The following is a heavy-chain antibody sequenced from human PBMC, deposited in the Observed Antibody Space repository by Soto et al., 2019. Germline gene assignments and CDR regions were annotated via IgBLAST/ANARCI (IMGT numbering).Heavy chain of an antibody. CDR1: GYTFTSYG. CDR2: ISAYNGNT. J-gene: IGHJ6*02. D-gene: IGHD1-7*01. Sequence: ASVKVSCKASGYTFTSYGISWVRQAPGQGLEWMGWISAYNGNTNYAQKLQGRVTMTTDTSTSTAYMELRSLRSDDTAVYYCARRFVVTGTTSYYYYGMDVWGQGTTVTVSS. V-gene: IGHV1-18*01. CDR3: ARRFVVTGTTSYYYYGMDV.